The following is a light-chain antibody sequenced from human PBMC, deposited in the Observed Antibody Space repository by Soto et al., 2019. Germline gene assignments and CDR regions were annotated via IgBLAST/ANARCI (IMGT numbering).Light chain of an antibody. CDR2: KAS. CDR3: QQYKIRSM. Sequence: DIQVTQSPSTLPASVGDRVTITCRASQSIENWLAWYQQKPGKAPKLLIQKASRLESGVPSRFSGSGFGTEFTLTITSLQPDDFASYYCQQYKIRSMFGQGTKDEVK. CDR1: QSIENW. J-gene: IGKJ1*01. V-gene: IGKV1-5*03.